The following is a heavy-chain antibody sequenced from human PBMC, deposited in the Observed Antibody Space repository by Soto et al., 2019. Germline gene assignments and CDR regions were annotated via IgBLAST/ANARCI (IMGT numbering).Heavy chain of an antibody. J-gene: IGHJ4*02. CDR2: IWYDGSNK. D-gene: IGHD6-19*01. CDR3: ARGQFDIAVAGTLFDY. V-gene: IGHV3-33*01. Sequence: QVQLVESGGGVVQPGRSLRLSCAASGFTFSSYGMHWVRQAPGKGLEWVAVIWYDGSNKYYADSVKGRFTISRDNSKNTLYLQMNSLRAEDTAVYYCARGQFDIAVAGTLFDYWGQGTLVTVSS. CDR1: GFTFSSYG.